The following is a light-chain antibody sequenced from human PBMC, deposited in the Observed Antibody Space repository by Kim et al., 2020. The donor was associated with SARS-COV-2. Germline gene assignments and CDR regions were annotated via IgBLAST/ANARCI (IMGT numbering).Light chain of an antibody. J-gene: IGLJ1*01. V-gene: IGLV2-11*01. CDR3: CSYAGSSYV. CDR1: SSDVGGYNY. Sequence: QSALTQPRSVSGSPGQSVTISSTGTSSDVGGYNYVSWYQQHPGKAPKLMIYDASKRPSGVPDRFSGSKSGNTASLTVSGLQAEDEADYYCCSYAGSSYVFGTGTKVTVL. CDR2: DAS.